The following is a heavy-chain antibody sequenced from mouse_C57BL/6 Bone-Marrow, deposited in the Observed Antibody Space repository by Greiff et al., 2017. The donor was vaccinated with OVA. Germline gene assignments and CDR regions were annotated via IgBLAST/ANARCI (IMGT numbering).Heavy chain of an antibody. V-gene: IGHV1-52*01. D-gene: IGHD1-1*01. CDR2: IDPYKSDT. CDR1: GYTFTSYW. CDR3: ARDYYCYSNSWFAY. Sequence: VQLQQPGAELVKPGSSVKLSCKASGYTFTSYWMHWVKQRPIQGLEWIGNIDPYKSDTHYNQKFKYKATLTVDKSSSPAYMQLSSLTSEDSAVYYCARDYYCYSNSWFAYWCQGTVVTVSA. J-gene: IGHJ3*01.